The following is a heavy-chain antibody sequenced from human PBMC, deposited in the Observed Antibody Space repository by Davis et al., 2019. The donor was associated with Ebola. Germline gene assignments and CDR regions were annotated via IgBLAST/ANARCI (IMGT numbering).Heavy chain of an antibody. CDR1: GFTFSSSW. J-gene: IGHJ6*02. CDR2: INSDGSDT. D-gene: IGHD3-3*01. CDR3: ARDRVADHDFWRGYYFYGMDV. Sequence: GESLKISCAASGFTFSSSWMHWVRQAPGKGLVWVSRINSDGSDTAYADSVKGRFTISRDNAKNTLYLEMNSLRAEDTAVYYCARDRVADHDFWRGYYFYGMDVWGQGTTVTVSS. V-gene: IGHV3-74*01.